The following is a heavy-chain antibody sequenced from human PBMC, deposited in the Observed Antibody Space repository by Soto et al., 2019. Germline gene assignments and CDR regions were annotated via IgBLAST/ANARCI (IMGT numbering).Heavy chain of an antibody. V-gene: IGHV1-58*01. CDR3: AALTMVRHFSDAFDI. CDR2: IVVGSGNT. D-gene: IGHD3-10*01. Sequence: SVKVSCKASGFTFTSSAVQWVRQARGQRLEWIGWIVVGSGNTNYAQKFQERITITRDMSTSTAYMELSSLRSEDTAVYYCAALTMVRHFSDAFDIWGQGTMVTVSS. CDR1: GFTFTSSA. J-gene: IGHJ3*02.